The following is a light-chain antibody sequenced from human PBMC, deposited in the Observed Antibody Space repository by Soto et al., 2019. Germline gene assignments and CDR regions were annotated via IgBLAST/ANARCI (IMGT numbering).Light chain of an antibody. J-gene: IGKJ2*01. CDR1: QSVRSNK. CDR2: DAS. V-gene: IGKV3-20*01. CDR3: QQFGTFPVT. Sequence: EIVLTQSPGTLSLSPGERASLSCRASQSVRSNKLAWYQQKSGQAPRFLMYDASTRATGIPDRFSGSGSGTDFTLTIARLEPEDFAGYFCQQFGTFPVTFGQGTKLEI.